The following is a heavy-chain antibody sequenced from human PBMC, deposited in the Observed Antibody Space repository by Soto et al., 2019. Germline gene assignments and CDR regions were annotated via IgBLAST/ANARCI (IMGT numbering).Heavy chain of an antibody. CDR1: GGSTSSSDW. V-gene: IGHV4-4*02. J-gene: IGHJ4*02. CDR3: AGRPEIHPR. D-gene: IGHD1-26*01. Sequence: QVHLQESGPGLVKPSETLSLTCAISGGSTSSSDWWTRVRQPPGEGLEWIGEIHRDGVTNYNSSLQSRLTISLDQSRNQFSLSLTSVTAADAAVYFCAGRPEIHPRWGQGILVPVSS. CDR2: IHRDGVT.